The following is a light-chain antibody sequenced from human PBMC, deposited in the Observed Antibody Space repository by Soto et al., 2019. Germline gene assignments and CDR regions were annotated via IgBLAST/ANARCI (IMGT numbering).Light chain of an antibody. CDR2: GAS. CDR3: QQYDSSPLT. Sequence: EIVFTQSSVTLSFSPVERATLSCRASQSVSILLAWYQQKPGQAPRLLIYGASSRATGIPDRFSGSGSGTDFTLTISRLEPQDFAVYYCQQYDSSPLTFGGGTKVDIK. J-gene: IGKJ4*01. V-gene: IGKV3-20*01. CDR1: QSVSIL.